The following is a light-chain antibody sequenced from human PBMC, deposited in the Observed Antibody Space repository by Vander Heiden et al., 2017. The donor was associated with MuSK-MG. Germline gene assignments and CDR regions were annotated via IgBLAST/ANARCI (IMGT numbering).Light chain of an antibody. Sequence: QSALTQPASVSGSPGQSIPIAFTRTSSDVCSYYLLSLYPPHPAQPPILFIYDVSQRPSRFSHRFSGSKSVTTSSLTISGLQAEDDAYYYCCSYASSPNCVFGTGTKVTVL. J-gene: IGLJ1*01. CDR3: CSYASSPNCV. V-gene: IGLV2-23*02. CDR1: SSDVCSYYL. CDR2: DVS.